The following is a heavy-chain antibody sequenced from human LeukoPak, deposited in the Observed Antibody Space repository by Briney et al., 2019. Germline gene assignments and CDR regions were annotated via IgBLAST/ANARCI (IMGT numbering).Heavy chain of an antibody. J-gene: IGHJ4*02. CDR3: ARDRGWRTSGYYLYHFDY. CDR2: IHSDGNT. D-gene: IGHD3-22*01. Sequence: GGSLRLSCAASGFTVSNNFMYWVRQAPGKGLEWVSVIHSDGNTLYADSVEGRFTISRDNFKNTVYLQMSSLRAEDTAVYYCARDRGWRTSGYYLYHFDYWGQGTLVTFAS. CDR1: GFTVSNNF. V-gene: IGHV3-53*01.